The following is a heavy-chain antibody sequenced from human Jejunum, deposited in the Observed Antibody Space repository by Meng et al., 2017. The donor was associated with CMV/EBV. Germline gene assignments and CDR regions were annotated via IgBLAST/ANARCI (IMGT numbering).Heavy chain of an antibody. V-gene: IGHV4-4*02. D-gene: IGHD3-10*01. CDR3: LRGSGGSV. Sequence: QVHLGESGPALVKPSETLSLTCAVSGDSITNHNWWAWVRQPPGKGLEWIGEIPHRGSSAYNPSLKSRVSMSIDKSKNQFSLKLTSVTAADTVVYHCLRGSGGSVWGQGTLVTVSS. CDR1: GDSITNHNW. J-gene: IGHJ1*01. CDR2: IPHRGSS.